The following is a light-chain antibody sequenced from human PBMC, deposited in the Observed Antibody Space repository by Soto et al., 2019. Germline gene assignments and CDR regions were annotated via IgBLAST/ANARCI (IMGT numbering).Light chain of an antibody. V-gene: IGKV3-11*01. CDR3: QQRSNWPPET. Sequence: EIVLTQSPATLSLSPGERATLSCRASQSVSSYLAWYQQKPGQAPRLLIYDASNRATGIPARFSGSGSGTDFTLIISSLEPEDFAVYYCQQRSNWPPETFRLGPKVEIK. CDR2: DAS. J-gene: IGKJ1*01. CDR1: QSVSSY.